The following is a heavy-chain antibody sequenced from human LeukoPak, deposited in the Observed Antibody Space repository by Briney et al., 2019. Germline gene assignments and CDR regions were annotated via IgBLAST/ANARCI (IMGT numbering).Heavy chain of an antibody. CDR3: AREPSNPYYYGSGSLFDY. D-gene: IGHD3-10*01. CDR1: GYTFTGYY. Sequence: ASVKVSCKASGYTFTGYYMHWVRQAPGQGLEWMGRINPNSGGTNYAQKFQGRVTMTRDTSISTAYMELSRLRSDDTAVYYCAREPSNPYYYGSGSLFDYWGQGTLATVSS. CDR2: INPNSGGT. J-gene: IGHJ4*02. V-gene: IGHV1-2*06.